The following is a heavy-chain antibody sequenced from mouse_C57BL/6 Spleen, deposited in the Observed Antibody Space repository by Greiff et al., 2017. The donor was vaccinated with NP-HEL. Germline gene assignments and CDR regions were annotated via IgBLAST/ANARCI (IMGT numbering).Heavy chain of an antibody. Sequence: VQLQQSGAELVRPGASVKLSCTASGFNIKDYYMHWVKQRPEQGLEWIGRIDPEDGDTEYAPKFQGKATMTADPSSNTAYLQLSSLTSEDTAVYYCTTRFLVYYFDYWGQGTTLTVSS. CDR1: GFNIKDYY. J-gene: IGHJ2*01. CDR3: TTRFLVYYFDY. CDR2: IDPEDGDT. V-gene: IGHV14-1*01.